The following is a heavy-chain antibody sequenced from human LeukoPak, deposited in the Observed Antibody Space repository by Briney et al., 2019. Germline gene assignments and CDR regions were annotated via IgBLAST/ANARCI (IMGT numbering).Heavy chain of an antibody. J-gene: IGHJ4*02. CDR2: TSGSGGST. D-gene: IGHD1-26*01. Sequence: GGSLRLSCAASGFTFSSYAMNWVRQAPGKGLEWVSTTSGSGGSTYYADSVKGRFTISRDNSKNTLYLQMNSLRAEDTAVYYCAKAKYSGSSPFDYWGQGTLVTVSS. CDR1: GFTFSSYA. CDR3: AKAKYSGSSPFDY. V-gene: IGHV3-23*01.